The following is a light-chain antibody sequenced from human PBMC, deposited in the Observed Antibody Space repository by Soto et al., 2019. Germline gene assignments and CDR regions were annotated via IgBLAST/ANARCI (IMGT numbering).Light chain of an antibody. CDR2: EVT. CDR1: SSDVGGYNY. CDR3: SSYAGSNILV. J-gene: IGLJ3*02. Sequence: QSARTQPPSASGSPGQSVTDSCTGTSSDVGGYNYVSWYQQHPGKVPKLMIYEVTKRPSGVPDRFSGSKSGNTASLTVSGLQAEDEADYYCSSYAGSNILVFGGETKLTVL. V-gene: IGLV2-8*01.